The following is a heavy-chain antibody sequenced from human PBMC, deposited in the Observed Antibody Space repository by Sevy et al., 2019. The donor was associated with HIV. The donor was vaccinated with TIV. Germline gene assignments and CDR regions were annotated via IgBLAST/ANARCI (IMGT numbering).Heavy chain of an antibody. CDR1: GFRFNNFG. CDR3: AKGGSGGIDHYGMDV. CDR2: IRYDGINK. V-gene: IGHV3-30*02. Sequence: GGSRLSCAASGFRFNNFGMYWVRQAPGKGLEGVAFIRYDGINKYYVDSVKGRSTISRDNSKDTLYLEMKSLRLEDTAIYYCAKGGSGGIDHYGMDVWGQGTTVTVSS. J-gene: IGHJ6*02. D-gene: IGHD6-25*01.